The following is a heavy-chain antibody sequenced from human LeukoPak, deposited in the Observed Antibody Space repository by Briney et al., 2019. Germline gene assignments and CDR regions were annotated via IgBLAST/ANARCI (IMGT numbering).Heavy chain of an antibody. CDR3: ARGRYVTTRGGAAAGFLDY. D-gene: IGHD6-13*01. V-gene: IGHV4-34*01. J-gene: IGHJ4*02. CDR1: GGSISSYY. Sequence: SSETLSLTCTVSGGSISSYYWSWIRQPPGKGLEWIGEINHGGSTNYNPSLKSRVTISVDTSQNQFSLRLSSVTAADTAVYYCARGRYVTTRGGAAAGFLDYWGQGTLVTVST. CDR2: INHGGST.